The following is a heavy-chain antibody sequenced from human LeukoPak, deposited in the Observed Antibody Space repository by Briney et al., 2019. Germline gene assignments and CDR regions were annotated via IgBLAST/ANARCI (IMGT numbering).Heavy chain of an antibody. J-gene: IGHJ4*02. V-gene: IGHV4-30-4*01. CDR2: IYYSGSA. D-gene: IGHD4-17*01. CDR3: ARGSILTTVTTSGLNYFDY. Sequence: PSETLSLTCTVSGGSITSDIYYWSWIRQPPGKGLEWIGDIYYSGSAYYNPSLKSRVTISVDTSKNQFSLKVSSVTAADTAVYYCARGSILTTVTTSGLNYFDYWGQGTLVTVSS. CDR1: GGSITSDIYY.